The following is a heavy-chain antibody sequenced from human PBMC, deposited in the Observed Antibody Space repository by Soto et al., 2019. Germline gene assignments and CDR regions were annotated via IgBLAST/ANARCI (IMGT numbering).Heavy chain of an antibody. CDR2: IYYSGST. J-gene: IGHJ6*02. V-gene: IGHV4-59*01. D-gene: IGHD5-12*01. Sequence: PSETLSLTCTVSGGSISSYYWSWIRQPPGKGLEWIGYIYYSGSTNYNPSLKSRVTISVDTSKNQFSLKLSSVTAADTAVYYCAREIRGYSGYELTSDYYGMDVWGQGTTVTVSS. CDR3: AREIRGYSGYELTSDYYGMDV. CDR1: GGSISSYY.